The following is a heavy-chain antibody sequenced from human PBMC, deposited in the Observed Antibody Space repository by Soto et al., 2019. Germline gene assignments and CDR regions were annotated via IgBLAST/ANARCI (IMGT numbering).Heavy chain of an antibody. J-gene: IGHJ5*02. CDR2: INRSGST. CDR3: ERGLRSWLGGLRDWFDP. V-gene: IGHV4-34*01. Sequence: PSETLSLTCAVYVGSFSGYDWSLIRQPPGKGLEWIWEINRSGSTNYNPSLKSRVTISVDTSKNQFSLKLSSVTAAETAVYYCERGLRSWLGGLRDWFDPWGQGTMLTVSS. D-gene: IGHD3-10*01. CDR1: VGSFSGYD.